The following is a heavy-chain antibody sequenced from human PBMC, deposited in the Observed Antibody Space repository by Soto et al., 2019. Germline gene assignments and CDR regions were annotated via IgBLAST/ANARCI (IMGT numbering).Heavy chain of an antibody. CDR2: ISSLNGNT. CDR3: ARGTVTSGRWFGP. J-gene: IGHJ5*02. D-gene: IGHD4-17*01. V-gene: IGHV1-18*04. Sequence: QVHLVQSETEVKEPGASVTVSCKTSDSTFTGYTINWVRQAPGQGLEWLGWISSLNGNTNYARKYQGRLTRTTNTSATTDYMELRSLRSDDTAVYFCARGTVTSGRWFGPWGQGTLVTVSS. CDR1: DSTFTGYT.